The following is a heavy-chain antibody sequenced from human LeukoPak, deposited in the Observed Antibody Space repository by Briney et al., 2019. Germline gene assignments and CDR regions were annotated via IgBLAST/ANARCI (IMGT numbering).Heavy chain of an antibody. V-gene: IGHV1-2*02. Sequence: ASVKVSCKASGYTFTGYYMHWVRQAPGQGLEWMGWINPNSGGTNYAQKFQGRVTMTRDTSISTAYMELSRLRSDDTAVYYCARVPLTGTGGHLDYWGQGTLVTVSS. CDR3: ARVPLTGTGGHLDY. J-gene: IGHJ4*02. D-gene: IGHD1-7*01. CDR2: INPNSGGT. CDR1: GYTFTGYY.